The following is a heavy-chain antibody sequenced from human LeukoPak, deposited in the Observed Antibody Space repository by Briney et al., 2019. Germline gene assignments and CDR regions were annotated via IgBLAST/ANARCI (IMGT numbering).Heavy chain of an antibody. CDR1: GFTYNIYS. D-gene: IGHD3-10*01. J-gene: IGHJ4*02. Sequence: GGSLRLSCAASGFTYNIYSMNRVRQVPGKGLEWVASISSRSIYIYYADSVRGRFTFSRDNAKNSLDLQMNSLTAEDTAVYYCATEIITMVRGVIITEIDYWGQGTLVTVSS. V-gene: IGHV3-21*01. CDR3: ATEIITMVRGVIITEIDY. CDR2: ISSRSIYI.